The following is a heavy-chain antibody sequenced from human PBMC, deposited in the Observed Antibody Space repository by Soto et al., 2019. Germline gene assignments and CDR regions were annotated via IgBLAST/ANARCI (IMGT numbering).Heavy chain of an antibody. CDR2: IYWNDDK. J-gene: IGHJ3*01. CDR1: GFSLTTSGVG. D-gene: IGHD1-26*01. V-gene: IGHV2-5*01. CDR3: AHRDKSSGSYTLGV. Sequence: QITLKESGPTLVKPTQTLTLTCTFSGFSLTTSGVGVGWIRQPPGKALEWLALIYWNDDKRYSPSLKSRLTITKDTSKNQVVRTMTNMDPVDTATYYCAHRDKSSGSYTLGVWGQGTMVTVSS.